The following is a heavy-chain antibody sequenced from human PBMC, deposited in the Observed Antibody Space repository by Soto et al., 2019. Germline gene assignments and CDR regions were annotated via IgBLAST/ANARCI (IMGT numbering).Heavy chain of an antibody. Sequence: EVQLLESGGGLVQPGGSLSLSCAASGFTFSSYAMSWVRQAPGQGLEWVSAISGSGGSTYYADSVKGRFTISRDNSKNTLYLQMNSLRAEDTAVYYCAKDRPQMQWLGVRYFDYWGQGTLVTVSS. CDR1: GFTFSSYA. CDR2: ISGSGGST. D-gene: IGHD6-19*01. CDR3: AKDRPQMQWLGVRYFDY. V-gene: IGHV3-23*01. J-gene: IGHJ4*02.